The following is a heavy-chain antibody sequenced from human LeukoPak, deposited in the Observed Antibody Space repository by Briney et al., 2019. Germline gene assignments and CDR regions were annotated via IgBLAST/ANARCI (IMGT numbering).Heavy chain of an antibody. D-gene: IGHD5-18*01. Sequence: GGSLRLSCSASAFTFSSYAMHWVRQAPGKGLEFVSGISNNGDSTYYGDSVKGRFTISRDNSKNRLYLQMISLRAEDTAMYYCVRVFPKPENSYDYGGQEPLVPVSS. CDR3: VRVFPKPENSYDY. J-gene: IGHJ4*02. CDR2: ISNNGDST. V-gene: IGHV3-64D*09. CDR1: AFTFSSYA.